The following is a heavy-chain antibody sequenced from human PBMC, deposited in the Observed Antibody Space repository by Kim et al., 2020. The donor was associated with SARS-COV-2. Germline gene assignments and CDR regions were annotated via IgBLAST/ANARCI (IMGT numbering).Heavy chain of an antibody. D-gene: IGHD3-10*01. CDR3: ARHGAWVPPYGSGSGFDY. Sequence: GESLKISCKGSGYSFTSYWIGWVRQMPGKGLEWMGIIYPGDSDTIYSPSFQGQVTISADKSISTAYLQWSSLKASDTAMYYCARHGAWVPPYGSGSGFDYWGKGTLVTVSS. CDR1: GYSFTSYW. J-gene: IGHJ4*02. CDR2: IYPGDSDT. V-gene: IGHV5-51*01.